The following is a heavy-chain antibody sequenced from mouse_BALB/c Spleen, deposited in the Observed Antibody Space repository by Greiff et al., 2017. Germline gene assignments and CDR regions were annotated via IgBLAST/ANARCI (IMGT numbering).Heavy chain of an antibody. CDR3: ARQVRQGYAMDY. V-gene: IGHV1-69*01. J-gene: IGHJ4*01. D-gene: IGHD2-14*01. CDR1: GYTFTDYW. Sequence: QVQLQQPGAELVMPGASVKMSCKASGYTFTDYWMHWVKQRPGQGLEWIGAIDTSDSYTSYNQKFKGKATLTVDESSSTAYMQLSSLTSEDSAVYYCARQVRQGYAMDYWGQGTSVTVSS. CDR2: IDTSDSYT.